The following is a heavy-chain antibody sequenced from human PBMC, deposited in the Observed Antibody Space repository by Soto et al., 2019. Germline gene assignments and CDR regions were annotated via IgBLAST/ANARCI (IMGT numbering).Heavy chain of an antibody. CDR3: ARDLTPSPGYSSSWYLYYYYGMDV. CDR1: GFTFSSYA. D-gene: IGHD6-13*01. V-gene: IGHV3-30-3*01. CDR2: ISYDGSNK. J-gene: IGHJ6*02. Sequence: PGGSLRLSCAASGFTFSSYAMHWVRQAPGKGLEWVAVISYDGSNKYYADSVKGRFTISRDNSKNTLYLQMNSLRAEDTAVYYCARDLTPSPGYSSSWYLYYYYGMDVWGQGTTVTVSS.